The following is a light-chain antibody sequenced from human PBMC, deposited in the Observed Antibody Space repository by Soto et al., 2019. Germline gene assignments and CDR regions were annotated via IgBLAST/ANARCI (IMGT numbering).Light chain of an antibody. V-gene: IGKV1-5*03. J-gene: IGKJ1*01. CDR2: SAS. Sequence: DIQMTRSPSSLYGAVEDRDTITCLASQTTRSWFAWYHQKPGKVPNLLSYSASSFKSALPSRLLSIGSETEFTLTSSSLQPDDFATYYCQHYNSYSEAFGQGTKVDIK. CDR1: QTTRSW. CDR3: QHYNSYSEA.